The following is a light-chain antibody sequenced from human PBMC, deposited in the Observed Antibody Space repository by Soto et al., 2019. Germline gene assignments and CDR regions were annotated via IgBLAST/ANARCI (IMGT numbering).Light chain of an antibody. Sequence: DIQMTQSPSTLSASVGDRVTITCRASQRISRWLAWYQEKPVKAPKLLIYDNSILESGVPSRFIGSGSGTEFTLTISSLQPDDFATSYCQQYNSYPWMFGQGTNVQIQ. CDR3: QQYNSYPWM. CDR1: QRISRW. J-gene: IGKJ1*01. V-gene: IGKV1-5*01. CDR2: DNS.